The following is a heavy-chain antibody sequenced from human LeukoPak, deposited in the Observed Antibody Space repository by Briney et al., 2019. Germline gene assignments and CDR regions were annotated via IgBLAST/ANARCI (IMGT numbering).Heavy chain of an antibody. J-gene: IGHJ3*02. V-gene: IGHV3-66*01. CDR2: IYSGGST. Sequence: PGGSLRLSCAASGFTVSSNYMSWVRQAPGKGLEWVSVIYSGGSTYYADSVKGRFTISRDNSKNTLYLQMNSLRAEDTAVYYCARGITIFGVVDAFDIWGQGTMVTVSS. CDR1: GFTVSSNY. CDR3: ARGITIFGVVDAFDI. D-gene: IGHD3-3*01.